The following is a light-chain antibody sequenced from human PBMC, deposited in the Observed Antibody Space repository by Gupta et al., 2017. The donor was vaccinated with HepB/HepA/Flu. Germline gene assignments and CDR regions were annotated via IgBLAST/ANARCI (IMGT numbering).Light chain of an antibody. V-gene: IGKV1-27*01. J-gene: IGKJ3*01. CDR3: QQYNSAPGN. CDR2: YAS. CDR1: QAISTY. Sequence: DIQMTQSPSSLSASVGDRVTITCRASQAISTYLAWFQQKPGKVPKLLIYYASNLQSGVPSRFSGSASGTDFTLTIRSLQPEDVATYYCQQYNSAPGNFGTGTKGYIK.